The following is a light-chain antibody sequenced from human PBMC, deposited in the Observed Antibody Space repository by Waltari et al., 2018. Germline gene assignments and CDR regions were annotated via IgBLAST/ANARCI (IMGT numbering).Light chain of an antibody. J-gene: IGLJ3*02. Sequence: QSALTQPASVSGSPGQSTTSSRPRTSSDGDADTYLCWYQQHPGKAPKLMIYDVTTRPSGVSNRFSGSKSGNTASLTISGLQAEDEADYYCASHTSRTTWVFGGGTKVTVL. CDR3: ASHTSRTTWV. CDR1: SSDGDADTY. V-gene: IGLV2-14*01. CDR2: DVT.